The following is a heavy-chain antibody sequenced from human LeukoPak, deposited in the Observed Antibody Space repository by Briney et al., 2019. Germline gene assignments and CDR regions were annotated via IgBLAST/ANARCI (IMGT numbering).Heavy chain of an antibody. CDR3: AWVPYCGGDCYSHDAFDI. V-gene: IGHV1-8*03. D-gene: IGHD2-21*01. CDR2: MNPNSGNT. CDR1: GYTFTSYD. J-gene: IGHJ3*02. Sequence: ASVKVSCKASGYTFTSYDINWVRQATGQGLEWMGWMNPNSGNTGYAQKFQGRVTITRNTSISTAYMELSSLRSEDTAVYYCAWVPYCGGDCYSHDAFDIWGQGTMVTVSS.